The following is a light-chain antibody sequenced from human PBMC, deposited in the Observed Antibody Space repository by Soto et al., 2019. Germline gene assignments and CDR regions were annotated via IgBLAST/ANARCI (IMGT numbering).Light chain of an antibody. CDR1: KLGDKY. CDR3: QAWGRSTGV. CDR2: QDS. V-gene: IGLV3-1*01. J-gene: IGLJ2*01. Sequence: SYELTQPPSVSVSPGQTASITCSGDKLGDKYACWYQQKPGQSPVLVIYQDSKRPSGIPERFSGSSSGNTATLTISGTQAMAEADYYCQAWGRSTGVFGGGTKLTVL.